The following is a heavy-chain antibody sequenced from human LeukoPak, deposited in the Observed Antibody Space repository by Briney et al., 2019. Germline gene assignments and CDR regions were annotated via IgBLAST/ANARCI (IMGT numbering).Heavy chain of an antibody. CDR1: GYTFTRYY. J-gene: IGHJ4*02. D-gene: IGHD5-24*01. Sequence: ASVKVSCKASGYTFTRYYMHWVRQAPGPGLEWMGIINPSGGSTSYAQKFEGRVTMTRDMSTSTVYMELSSLRSEDTAVYYCARESTSSHTTFDYWGQGTLVTVSS. CDR2: INPSGGST. V-gene: IGHV1-46*01. CDR3: ARESTSSHTTFDY.